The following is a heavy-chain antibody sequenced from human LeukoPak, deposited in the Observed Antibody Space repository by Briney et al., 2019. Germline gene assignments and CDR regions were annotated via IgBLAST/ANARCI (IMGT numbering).Heavy chain of an antibody. V-gene: IGHV4-61*08. CDR1: GGSISSGGYY. Sequence: PSETLSLTCTVSGGSISSGGYYWSWIRQHPGKGLEWIGYIYYSGSTNYNPSLKSRVTISVDTSKNQFSLKLSSVTAADTAVYYCARDVLYDSSGYSVVGGMDVWGQGTTVTVSS. CDR3: ARDVLYDSSGYSVVGGMDV. CDR2: IYYSGST. J-gene: IGHJ6*02. D-gene: IGHD3-22*01.